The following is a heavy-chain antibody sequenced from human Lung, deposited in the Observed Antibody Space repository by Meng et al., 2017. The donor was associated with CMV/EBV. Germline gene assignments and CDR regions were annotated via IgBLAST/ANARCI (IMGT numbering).Heavy chain of an antibody. CDR3: ARGVGELLGWELGY. CDR2: ISNIGNRV. CDR1: GFNFSSYW. J-gene: IGHJ4*02. Sequence: EVQLVESGGDLVQPGGSLRLFCAASGFNFSSYWIHWVRQVPGKGLVWVSRISNIGNRVNYADSVRGRFTMSRDDAKNTLYLQMDSLRVEDTAVYYCARGVGELLGWELGYWGQGTLVTVS. V-gene: IGHV3-74*01. D-gene: IGHD1-26*01.